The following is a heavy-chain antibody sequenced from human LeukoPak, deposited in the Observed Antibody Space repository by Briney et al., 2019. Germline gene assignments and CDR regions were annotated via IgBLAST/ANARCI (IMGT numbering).Heavy chain of an antibody. CDR1: GFTFSSYG. V-gene: IGHV3-30*18. J-gene: IGHJ4*02. CDR2: ISYDGSNK. CDR3: AKEIIAVAGTWFDY. D-gene: IGHD6-19*01. Sequence: PGGSLRLSCAASGFTFSSYGMHWVRQAPGKGLEWVAVISYDGSNKYYADSVKGRFTISRDNSKNTLYLQMNSLSAEDTAVYYCAKEIIAVAGTWFDYWGQGTLVTVSS.